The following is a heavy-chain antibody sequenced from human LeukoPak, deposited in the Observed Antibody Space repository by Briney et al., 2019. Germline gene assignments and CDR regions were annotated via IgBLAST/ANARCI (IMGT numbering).Heavy chain of an antibody. Sequence: SVKVSCKASGFTFPSSAVQWVRQARGQRLEWIGWIVVGSGNTNYAQKFQERVTITRDMSTSTAYMELSSLRSEDTAVYYCAAGYSGYDLHGYYYYYGMDVWGQGTMVTVSS. D-gene: IGHD5-12*01. V-gene: IGHV1-58*01. J-gene: IGHJ6*02. CDR3: AAGYSGYDLHGYYYYYGMDV. CDR1: GFTFPSSA. CDR2: IVVGSGNT.